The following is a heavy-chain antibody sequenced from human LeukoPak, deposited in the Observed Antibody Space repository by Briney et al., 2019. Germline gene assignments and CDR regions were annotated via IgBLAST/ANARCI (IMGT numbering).Heavy chain of an antibody. CDR3: ARGESYYGSGSYYNVDY. J-gene: IGHJ4*02. D-gene: IGHD3-10*01. V-gene: IGHV3-30-3*01. CDR2: MSYDGSNK. CDR1: GFTFSSYA. Sequence: PGGSLRLSCAASGFTFSSYAMHWVRQAPGKGLEWVAVMSYDGSNKYYADSVKGRFTISRDNSKNTLYLQMNSLRAEDTAVYYCARGESYYGSGSYYNVDYWGQGTLVTVSS.